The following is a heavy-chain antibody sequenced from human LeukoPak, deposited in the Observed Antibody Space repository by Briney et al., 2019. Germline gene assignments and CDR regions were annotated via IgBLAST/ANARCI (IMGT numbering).Heavy chain of an antibody. J-gene: IGHJ4*02. D-gene: IGHD3-3*01. Sequence: GGSLRRSCAASGFTFSSYGMHWVRQAPGKGLEWVAVIWYDGSNKYYADSVKGRFTISRDNSKNTLYLQMNSLRAEDTAVYYCARDRVIFGVVNTYYFDYWGQGTLVTVSS. CDR1: GFTFSSYG. CDR3: ARDRVIFGVVNTYYFDY. V-gene: IGHV3-33*01. CDR2: IWYDGSNK.